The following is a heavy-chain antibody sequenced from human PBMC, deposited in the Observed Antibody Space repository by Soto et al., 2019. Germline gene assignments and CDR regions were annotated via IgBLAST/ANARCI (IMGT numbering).Heavy chain of an antibody. J-gene: IGHJ4*02. V-gene: IGHV4-34*01. CDR1: GGSFSGYY. CDR3: ARGWELAPFDY. CDR2: INHSGST. Sequence: QVQLQQWGAGLLKPSETLSLTCAVYGGSFSGYYWSWIRQPPGKGLEWIGEINHSGSTNYNPSLKSRVTISVDTSKNQFSLKLSSVTAADTAVYYCARGWELAPFDYWGQGTLVTVSS. D-gene: IGHD1-26*01.